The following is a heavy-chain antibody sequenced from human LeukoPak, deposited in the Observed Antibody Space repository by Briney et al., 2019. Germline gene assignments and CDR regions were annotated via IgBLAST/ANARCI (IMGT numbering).Heavy chain of an antibody. CDR3: ARGYYDSSGHPNWFDP. J-gene: IGHJ5*02. D-gene: IGHD3-22*01. V-gene: IGHV4-61*02. CDR1: GGSISSGSYY. Sequence: SQTLSLTCTVSGGSISSGSYYWSWIRQPAGKGLEWIGRIYTSGSTNYNPSLKSRVTISVDTSKNQFSLKLSSVTAADTAVYYCARGYYDSSGHPNWFDPWGQGTLVTVSS. CDR2: IYTSGST.